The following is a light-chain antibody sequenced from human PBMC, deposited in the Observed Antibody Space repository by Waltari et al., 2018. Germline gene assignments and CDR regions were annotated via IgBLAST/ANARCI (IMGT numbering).Light chain of an antibody. V-gene: IGKV1-12*01. CDR3: QQANIFPFA. Sequence: DIQMTHSPSSVSASVGDRVTITCRASQDISTWLAWYQQKPGKAPKVLIYAASSLQSGVPSRFSGSGSGTDFTLTITSVQPEDSATYYCQQANIFPFAFGPGTKVHIK. J-gene: IGKJ3*01. CDR1: QDISTW. CDR2: AAS.